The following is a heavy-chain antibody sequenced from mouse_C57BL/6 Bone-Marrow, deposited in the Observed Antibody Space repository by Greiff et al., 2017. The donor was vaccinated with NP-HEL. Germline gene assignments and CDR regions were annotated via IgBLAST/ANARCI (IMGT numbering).Heavy chain of an antibody. CDR3: ARGGRYKAWFAY. D-gene: IGHD1-1*01. J-gene: IGHJ3*01. V-gene: IGHV1-61*01. Sequence: VQLQQPGAELVRPGSSVKLSCKASGYTFTSYWMDWVKQRPGQGLEWIGNIYPSDSETHYSQKFKDKATLTVDKSSSTAYMQLSSLTSEDSAVYYCARGGRYKAWFAYWGQGTLVTVSA. CDR1: GYTFTSYW. CDR2: IYPSDSET.